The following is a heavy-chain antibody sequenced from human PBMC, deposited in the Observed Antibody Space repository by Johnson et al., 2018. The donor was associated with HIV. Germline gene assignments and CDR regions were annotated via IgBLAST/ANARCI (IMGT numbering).Heavy chain of an antibody. V-gene: IGHV3-30*04. Sequence: QVQLVESGGGVVQPGRSLRISCAASGFTFSSYAMNWVRQAPGKGLEWVAVISYDGRNEYYADSVKGRFTISRDKSKNTVYLQMNSLRAEDTAVYYCARGIEGLDAFDIWGQGTMVTVSS. CDR2: ISYDGRNE. J-gene: IGHJ3*02. CDR1: GFTFSSYA. D-gene: IGHD2/OR15-2a*01. CDR3: ARGIEGLDAFDI.